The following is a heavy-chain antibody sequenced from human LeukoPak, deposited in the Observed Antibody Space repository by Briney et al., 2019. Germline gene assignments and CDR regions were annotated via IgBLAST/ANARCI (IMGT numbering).Heavy chain of an antibody. J-gene: IGHJ4*02. D-gene: IGHD3-22*01. CDR3: ARVRYYYDSSGPVDY. Sequence: ASVKVSCKASGGTFSSYAISWVRQAPGQGLEWMGRINPNSGGTNYAQKFQGRVTMTRDTSISTAYMELSRLRSDDTAVYYCARVRYYYDSSGPVDYWGQGTLVTVSS. CDR2: INPNSGGT. V-gene: IGHV1-2*06. CDR1: GGTFSSYA.